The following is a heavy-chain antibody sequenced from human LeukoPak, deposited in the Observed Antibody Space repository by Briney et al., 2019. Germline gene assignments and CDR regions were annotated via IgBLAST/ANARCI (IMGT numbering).Heavy chain of an antibody. CDR1: GFTFSSYS. CDR3: AKDLSGWYFDL. J-gene: IGHJ2*01. Sequence: GRSLRLSCAASGFTFSSYSMNWVRQAPGKGLEWISYISNTGSVIYYADSVKGRFTISRDNSKNTLYLQMNSLRAEDTAVYYCAKDLSGWYFDLWGRGTLVTVSS. D-gene: IGHD3-9*01. CDR2: ISNTGSVI. V-gene: IGHV3-48*01.